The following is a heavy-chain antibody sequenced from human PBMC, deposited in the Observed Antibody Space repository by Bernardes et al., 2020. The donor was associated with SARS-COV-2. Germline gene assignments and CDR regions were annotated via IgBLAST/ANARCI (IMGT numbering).Heavy chain of an antibody. D-gene: IGHD3-22*01. CDR2: FDPEAGER. CDR3: ATGAATYFYDTGGYYRFDY. Sequence: ASVKVSCKVSGCSLTELSLHWVRQAPGRGLEWMGGFDPEAGERIYAQKFQGRVTMTEDTSTDTAYMELGSLGTEDTAVYYCATGAATYFYDTGGYYRFDYWGQGTPVTVSS. CDR1: GCSLTELS. V-gene: IGHV1-24*01. J-gene: IGHJ4*02.